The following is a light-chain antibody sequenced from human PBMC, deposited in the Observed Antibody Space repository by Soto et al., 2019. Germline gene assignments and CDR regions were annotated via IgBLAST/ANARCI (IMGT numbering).Light chain of an antibody. Sequence: DIVMTQSPDSLAVSLGERATINCKSSQSVLYSSNNKSYLAWYQQKPGQPPKLLIYWTSTREYGVPDRFSGSGSGTDFTLPISSLQAEDVAVYYCQQYYSIPWTFGQGTKVEL. CDR1: QSVLYSSNNKSY. CDR3: QQYYSIPWT. J-gene: IGKJ1*01. V-gene: IGKV4-1*01. CDR2: WTS.